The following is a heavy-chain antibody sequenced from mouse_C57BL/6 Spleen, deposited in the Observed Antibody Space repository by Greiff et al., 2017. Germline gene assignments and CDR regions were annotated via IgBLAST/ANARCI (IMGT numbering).Heavy chain of an antibody. V-gene: IGHV3-6*01. Sequence: EVKLMESGPGLVKPSQSLSLTCSVTGYSITSGYYWNWIRQFPGNKLEWMGYISYDGSNNYNPSLKNRISITRDTSKNQFFLKLNSVTTEDTATYYCASGGNYGFDYWGQGTTLTVSS. CDR2: ISYDGSN. D-gene: IGHD2-1*01. CDR1: GYSITSGYY. CDR3: ASGGNYGFDY. J-gene: IGHJ2*01.